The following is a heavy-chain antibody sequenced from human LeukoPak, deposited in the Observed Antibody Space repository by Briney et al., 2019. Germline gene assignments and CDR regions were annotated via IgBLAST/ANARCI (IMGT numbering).Heavy chain of an antibody. CDR2: MNPNSGNT. CDR3: ARGLVYDSSVDY. CDR1: GYTFTSYD. J-gene: IGHJ4*02. V-gene: IGHV1-8*01. Sequence: ASVKVSCKASGYTFTSYDINWVRQATGQGLEWMGWMNPNSGNTGYAQKFQGRATMTRNTSISTAYMELSSLRSEDTAVYYCARGLVYDSSVDYWGQGTLVTVSS. D-gene: IGHD3-22*01.